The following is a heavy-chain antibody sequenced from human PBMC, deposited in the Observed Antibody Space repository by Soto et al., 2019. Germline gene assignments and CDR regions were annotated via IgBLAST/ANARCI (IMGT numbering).Heavy chain of an antibody. J-gene: IGHJ4*02. CDR1: GYTFTSYA. D-gene: IGHD2-21*02. V-gene: IGHV1-3*01. CDR3: AGDSAHPYCGGDCYSEDFDY. Sequence: SVKVSCKASGYTFTSYAMHWVRQAPGQRLEWMGWINAGNGNTKYSQKFQGRVTITRDTSASTAYMELSSLRSEDTAVYYCAGDSAHPYCGGDCYSEDFDYWGQGTLVTVSS. CDR2: INAGNGNT.